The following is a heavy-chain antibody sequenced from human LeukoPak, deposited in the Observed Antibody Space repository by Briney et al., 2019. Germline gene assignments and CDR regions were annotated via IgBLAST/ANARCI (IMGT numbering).Heavy chain of an antibody. Sequence: SETLSLTCAVSGGSLSGDYWNWIRQPPGKGLEWIGYANAVGSTKYNPSLSSRLTISVDKSKNQFSLKLNSVTAADSAVYFCARRVPAASGGGFDYWGQGTLVAVSS. D-gene: IGHD2-2*01. CDR1: GGSLSGDY. J-gene: IGHJ4*02. V-gene: IGHV4-4*08. CDR2: ANAVGST. CDR3: ARRVPAASGGGFDY.